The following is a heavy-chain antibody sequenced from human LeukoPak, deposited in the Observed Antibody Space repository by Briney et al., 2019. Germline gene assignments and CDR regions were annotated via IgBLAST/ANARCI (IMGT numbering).Heavy chain of an antibody. J-gene: IGHJ4*02. CDR2: NSGSGGST. CDR3: AKVRYDSSFY. CDR1: GFTFSSYA. D-gene: IGHD3-22*01. Sequence: GGSLRLSCAASGFTFSSYAMSWVRQAPGKGLEWVSANSGSGGSTYYADSVKGRFTISRDNSKNTLYLQKNSLRAEDTAVYYCAKVRYDSSFYWGQGTLVTVSS. V-gene: IGHV3-23*01.